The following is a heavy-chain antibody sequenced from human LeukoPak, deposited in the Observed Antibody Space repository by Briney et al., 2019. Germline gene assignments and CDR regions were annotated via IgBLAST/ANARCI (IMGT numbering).Heavy chain of an antibody. CDR1: GFTFRNYW. Sequence: GGSLRLSCAASGFTFRNYWMGWVRQAPGKGLEWVSAISGSGGSTYYADSVKGRFTISRDNSKNTLYLQMNSLRAEDTAVYYCAKDDYDIVVVPAAIIVPSYWGQGTLVTVSS. D-gene: IGHD2-2*01. V-gene: IGHV3-23*01. J-gene: IGHJ4*02. CDR3: AKDDYDIVVVPAAIIVPSY. CDR2: ISGSGGST.